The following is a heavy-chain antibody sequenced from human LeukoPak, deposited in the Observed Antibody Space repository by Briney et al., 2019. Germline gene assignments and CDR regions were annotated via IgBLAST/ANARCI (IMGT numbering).Heavy chain of an antibody. Sequence: GGSLRLSCAASGFTFSSYSMNWVRQAPGKGLEWVSFISIGGSTYYADSVKGRFTLARDNSKNTLYLQMNSLRAEDTAVYYCARTHYYESSYGMDVWGQGTTVIVFS. CDR2: ISIGGST. CDR3: ARTHYYESSYGMDV. J-gene: IGHJ6*02. V-gene: IGHV3-66*01. D-gene: IGHD3-22*01. CDR1: GFTFSSYS.